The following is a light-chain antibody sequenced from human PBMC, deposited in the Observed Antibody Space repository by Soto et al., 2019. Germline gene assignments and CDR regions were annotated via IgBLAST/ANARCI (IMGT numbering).Light chain of an antibody. CDR1: SSKNGAGYD. V-gene: IGLV1-40*01. CDR3: QSYDSSLSGSRV. CDR2: ANN. Sequence: QSVLTQPPSVSGAPGQRVTISCTGSSSKNGAGYDVHWYQQLPGTAPKLLIYANNNRPSGVPDLFSGSKSVTSASLAITGLQAEDEADYYCQSYDSSLSGSRVFGTGTKVTVL. J-gene: IGLJ1*01.